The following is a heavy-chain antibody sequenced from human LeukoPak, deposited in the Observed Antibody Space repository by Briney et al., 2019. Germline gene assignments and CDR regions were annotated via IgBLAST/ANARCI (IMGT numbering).Heavy chain of an antibody. J-gene: IGHJ4*02. D-gene: IGHD6-6*01. CDR1: GFIFSDYY. CDR3: ASGSSSVGY. V-gene: IGHV3-11*01. Sequence: PGGSLRLSCAASGFIFSDYYMSWIRQSPEKGLEWISYISPNGTDIYSIDSVRGRFIVSRDNAKNSLYLQMNSLRAEDTAVYYCASGSSSVGYWGQGTLVTVSS. CDR2: ISPNGTDI.